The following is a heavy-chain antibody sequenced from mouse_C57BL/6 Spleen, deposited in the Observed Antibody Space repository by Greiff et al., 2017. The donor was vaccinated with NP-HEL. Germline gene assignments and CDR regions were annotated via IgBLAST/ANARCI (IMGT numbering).Heavy chain of an antibody. V-gene: IGHV5-17*01. Sequence: EVQGVESGGGLVKPGGSLKLSCAASGFTFSDYGMHWVRQAPEKGLEWVAYISSGSSTIYYADTVKGRFTISRDNAKNTLFLQMTSLRSEDTAMYYCARREYYGSSPLAMDYWGQGTSVTVSS. CDR3: ARREYYGSSPLAMDY. CDR2: ISSGSSTI. CDR1: GFTFSDYG. D-gene: IGHD1-1*01. J-gene: IGHJ4*01.